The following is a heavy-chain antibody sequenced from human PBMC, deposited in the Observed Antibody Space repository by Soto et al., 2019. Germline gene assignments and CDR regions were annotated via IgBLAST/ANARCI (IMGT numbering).Heavy chain of an antibody. J-gene: IGHJ6*02. D-gene: IGHD6-19*01. CDR1: GGSFSSGDYY. CDR3: ARDRPRTFYNSDYYYYGLDV. V-gene: IGHV4-61*08. CDR2: IYYSGST. Sequence: QVQLQESGPGLVKPSETLSLTCTVSGGSFSSGDYYWSWIRQPPGKGLEWVGYIYYSGSTTYNPSPTYNPSLKSRVTISVATSTNQFYLKLSSMTAADTAVYYCARDRPRTFYNSDYYYYGLDVWGLGTTVTVSS.